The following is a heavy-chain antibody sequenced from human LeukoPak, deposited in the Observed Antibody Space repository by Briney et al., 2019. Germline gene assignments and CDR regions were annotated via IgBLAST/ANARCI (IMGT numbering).Heavy chain of an antibody. CDR1: GYSFTSYW. CDR3: ARRYYGSGSFYIDF. CDR2: IDPSDSYT. J-gene: IGHJ4*02. V-gene: IGHV5-10-1*01. D-gene: IGHD3-10*01. Sequence: GGPLEISFKGSGYSFTSYWSGWVRQMPGKGREGIGRIDPSDSYTNYSPSFQGHVTISADKSISTAYLQWSSLKASDTAMYYCARRYYGSGSFYIDFWGQGTLVTVSS.